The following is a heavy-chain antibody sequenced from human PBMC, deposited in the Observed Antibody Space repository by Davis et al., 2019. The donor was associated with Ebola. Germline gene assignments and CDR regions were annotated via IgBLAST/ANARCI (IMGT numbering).Heavy chain of an antibody. J-gene: IGHJ5*02. CDR2: ISPFNGDT. Sequence: AASVKVSCKASGYTFTSHGIIWVRQAPGQGLEWMGWISPFNGDTTYSRRLQGRVTMTTDKSTTTVYMELRNLRSDDTAVYYCARGPKYCSGGSCYGSVHGWFDPWGQGTLVTVSS. CDR1: GYTFTSHG. V-gene: IGHV1-18*01. CDR3: ARGPKYCSGGSCYGSVHGWFDP. D-gene: IGHD2-15*01.